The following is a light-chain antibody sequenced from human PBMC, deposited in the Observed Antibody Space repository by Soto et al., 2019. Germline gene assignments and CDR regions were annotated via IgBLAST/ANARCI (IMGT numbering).Light chain of an antibody. J-gene: IGKJ1*01. V-gene: IGKV3-20*01. CDR1: QSVRSSY. CDR2: AAS. Sequence: VLAQSPRTSPFSPEKSATLSCRAGQSVRSSYLAWYQQTPGQTPRLLIYAASSRATGIPDRFSGSGSGTDFSLTISRLEGEHFVVYYCQQYGSSPRTLGQGTKVDIK. CDR3: QQYGSSPRT.